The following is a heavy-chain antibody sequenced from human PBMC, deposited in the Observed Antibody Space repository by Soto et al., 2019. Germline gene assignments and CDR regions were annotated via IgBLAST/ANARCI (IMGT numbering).Heavy chain of an antibody. CDR3: ARDHLSSSWVVEAHSGWFDP. D-gene: IGHD6-13*01. J-gene: IGHJ5*02. CDR1: GFTFSSYS. V-gene: IGHV3-21*01. Sequence: AGVSLRLSCAASGFTFSSYSMNWVRQAPGKGLEWVSSISSSSSYIYYADSVKGRFTISRDNAKNSLYLQMNSLRAEDTAVYYCARDHLSSSWVVEAHSGWFDPWGQGTLVTVSS. CDR2: ISSSSSYI.